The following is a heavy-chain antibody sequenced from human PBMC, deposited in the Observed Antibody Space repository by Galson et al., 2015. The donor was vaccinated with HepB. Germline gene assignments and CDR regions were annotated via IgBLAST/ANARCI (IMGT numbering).Heavy chain of an antibody. Sequence: SVKVSCKAFGYTFTGYYMHWVLQAPGQGLEWMGWINPNSGGTNYAQKFQGRVTMTRDTSISTAYMELSRLRSDDTAVYYCAGSRITGTTRAFDIWGQGTMVTVSS. CDR1: GYTFTGYY. CDR2: INPNSGGT. J-gene: IGHJ3*02. V-gene: IGHV1-2*02. CDR3: AGSRITGTTRAFDI. D-gene: IGHD1-7*01.